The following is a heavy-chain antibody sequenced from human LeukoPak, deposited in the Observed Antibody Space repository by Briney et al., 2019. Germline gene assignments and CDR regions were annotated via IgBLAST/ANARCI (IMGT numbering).Heavy chain of an antibody. CDR2: IYYSGST. V-gene: IGHV4-39*01. J-gene: IGHJ4*02. CDR3: ARHSSEQFFDY. D-gene: IGHD1-26*01. Sequence: PSETLSLTCTVSGGSIISSGYYWSWLRQPPGKGLEWIGSIYYSGSTYYNPSLKSRVTISVDTSKNQFSLNLNSVTAADTAVFYCARHSSEQFFDYWGQGPLVIVSS. CDR1: GGSIISSGYY.